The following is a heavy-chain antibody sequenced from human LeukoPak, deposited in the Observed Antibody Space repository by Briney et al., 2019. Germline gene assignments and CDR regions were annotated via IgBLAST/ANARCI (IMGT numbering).Heavy chain of an antibody. D-gene: IGHD3-9*01. CDR2: INHSGST. J-gene: IGHJ4*02. Sequence: SETLSLTCAVYGGSFSGYYWSWLRQPPGKGLEWIGEINHSGSTNYNPSLKSRVTISVDTSKNHFSLKLSSVPAADTAVYYCARGLVLRYFDWRYYFDYWGQGTLVTVSS. CDR1: GGSFSGYY. V-gene: IGHV4-34*01. CDR3: ARGLVLRYFDWRYYFDY.